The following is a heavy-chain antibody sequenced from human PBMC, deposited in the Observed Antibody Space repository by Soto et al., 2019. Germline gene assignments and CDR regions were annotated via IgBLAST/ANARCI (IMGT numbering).Heavy chain of an antibody. CDR1: GFTFSNAW. J-gene: IGHJ3*02. CDR3: TTDHLDSSSDHDAFDI. D-gene: IGHD6-13*01. CDR2: IKSKTDGGTT. V-gene: IGHV3-15*01. Sequence: GGSLRLSCAASGFTFSNAWMSWVRQAPGKGLEWVGRIKSKTDGGTTDYAAPVKGRFTISRDDSKNTLYLQMNSLKTEDTAVYYCTTDHLDSSSDHDAFDIWGQGTMVTVSS.